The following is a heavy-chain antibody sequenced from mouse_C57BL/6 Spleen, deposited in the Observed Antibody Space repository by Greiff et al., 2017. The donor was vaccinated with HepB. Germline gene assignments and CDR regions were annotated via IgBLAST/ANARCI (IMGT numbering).Heavy chain of an antibody. J-gene: IGHJ2*01. V-gene: IGHV1-80*01. CDR1: GYAFSSYW. D-gene: IGHD2-4*01. CDR2: IYPGDGDT. CDR3: ARLYYDYDGYYFDY. Sequence: QVQLKESGAELVKPGASVKISCKASGYAFSSYWMNWVKQRPGQGLEWIGQIYPGDGDTNYNGKFKGKATLTADKSSSTAYMQLSSLTSEDSAVYFCARLYYDYDGYYFDYWGQGTTLTVSS.